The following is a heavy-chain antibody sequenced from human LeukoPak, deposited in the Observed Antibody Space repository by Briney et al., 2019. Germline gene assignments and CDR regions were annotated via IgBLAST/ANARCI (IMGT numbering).Heavy chain of an antibody. J-gene: IGHJ4*02. D-gene: IGHD1-26*01. CDR2: MNPNSGNT. CDR1: GYTFTSYD. Sequence: ASMKVSCKASGYTFTSYDINWVRQATGQGLEWMGWMNPNSGNTGYAQKFQGRVTITRNTSISTAYMELSSLRSEDTAVYYCARMAGATGYFDYWGQGTLVTVSS. V-gene: IGHV1-8*03. CDR3: ARMAGATGYFDY.